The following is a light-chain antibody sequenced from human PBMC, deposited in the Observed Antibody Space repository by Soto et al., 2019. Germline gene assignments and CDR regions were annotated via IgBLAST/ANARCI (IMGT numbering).Light chain of an antibody. J-gene: IGKJ1*01. CDR3: QQYVNSRWT. CDR1: QSVSSNY. CDR2: GAS. Sequence: EIVLTQSPGTLSLSQGERATLSCRPSQSVSSNYLAWYQQRPGQAPRLLIYGASSRATGIPDRFSGSGSGTDFSLSISRVEPEDSAVYYCQQYVNSRWTFGQGTKV. V-gene: IGKV3-20*01.